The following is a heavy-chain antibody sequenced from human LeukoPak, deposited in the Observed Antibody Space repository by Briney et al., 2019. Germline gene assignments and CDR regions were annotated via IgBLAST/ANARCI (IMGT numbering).Heavy chain of an antibody. CDR1: GGSISSGSYY. D-gene: IGHD3-10*01. V-gene: IGHV4-39*01. CDR2: IYYSGSP. Sequence: SETLSLTCTASGGSISSGSYYWGWIRQPPGKGLEWIGSIYYSGSPYYNPSLKSRVTISVDTSKKQFSLKLSSVTAADTAVYYCARHVGFITMVRGVINNNWFDPWGQGTLVTVSS. J-gene: IGHJ5*02. CDR3: ARHVGFITMVRGVINNNWFDP.